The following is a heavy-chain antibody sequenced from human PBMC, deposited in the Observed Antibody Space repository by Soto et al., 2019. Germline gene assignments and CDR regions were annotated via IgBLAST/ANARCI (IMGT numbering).Heavy chain of an antibody. CDR3: AKGPGIAVAGTTDYYYYYMDV. CDR2: ISWNSGSI. J-gene: IGHJ6*03. D-gene: IGHD6-19*01. CDR1: GFTFDDYA. Sequence: VQLVESGGGLVQPGRSLRLSCAASGFTFDDYAMHWVRQAPGKGLEWVSGISWNSGSIGYADSVKGRFTISRDNAKNSLYLQMNSLRAEDTALYYCAKGPGIAVAGTTDYYYYYMDVWGKGTTVTVSS. V-gene: IGHV3-9*01.